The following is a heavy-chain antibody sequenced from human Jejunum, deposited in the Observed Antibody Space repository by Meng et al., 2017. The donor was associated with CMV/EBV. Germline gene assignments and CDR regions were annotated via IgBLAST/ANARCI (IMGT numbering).Heavy chain of an antibody. CDR1: GFSFRNYA. Sequence: GFSFRNYAMSWVRRRPGQGLEWVSAISGSGRDTYYADSVKGRFTISRDISKNTLFLQMNSLRADDTAVYYCAKVITAGSYYYFDYWGQGALVTVSS. D-gene: IGHD1-26*01. V-gene: IGHV3-23*01. CDR2: ISGSGRDT. CDR3: AKVITAGSYYYFDY. J-gene: IGHJ4*02.